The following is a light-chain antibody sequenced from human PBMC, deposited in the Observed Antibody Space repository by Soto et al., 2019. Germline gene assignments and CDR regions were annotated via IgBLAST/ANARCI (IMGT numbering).Light chain of an antibody. CDR3: QQYNNWPPWT. J-gene: IGKJ1*01. Sequence: EIVMTQSPATLSVSPGERATLSCRASQSVSSNLAWYQQKPGQDPRLLIYGASTMATGIPAWFSGSGSGTEFTLTISTLQSEDFPGYYCQQYNNWPPWTFGQGTKFESK. CDR2: GAS. V-gene: IGKV3-15*01. CDR1: QSVSSN.